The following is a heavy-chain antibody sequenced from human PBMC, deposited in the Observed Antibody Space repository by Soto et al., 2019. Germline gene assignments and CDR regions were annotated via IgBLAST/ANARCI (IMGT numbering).Heavy chain of an antibody. CDR3: ARGHLGITTTGTWYDFDY. CDR2: VYHTGRT. D-gene: IGHD2-15*01. Sequence: SETLSLTCTVSGGSFKSGSYSWSWIRQPPGKGLEWIGYVYHTGRTSYNPPLKSRVSISMDTSKNQFSLNLDSVTAADTAVYYCARGHLGITTTGTWYDFDYWGQGTLVTVSS. J-gene: IGHJ4*02. CDR1: GGSFKSGSYS. V-gene: IGHV4-61*01.